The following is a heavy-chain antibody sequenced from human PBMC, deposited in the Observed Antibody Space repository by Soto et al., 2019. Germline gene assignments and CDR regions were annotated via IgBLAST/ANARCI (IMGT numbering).Heavy chain of an antibody. CDR2: IIPIFGTA. D-gene: IGHD3-3*01. CDR3: ARLIRDYDERGGQSALFGP. V-gene: IGHV1-69*13. CDR1: GGTFSSSS. Sequence: SSVRVSCKASGGTFSSSSISWVRQAPGPGLEWMEGIIPIFGTANYTQKFQGRVTITADESTSTAYMELSSLSSDDTAVYYCARLIRDYDERGGQSALFGPRDQGTLVTVSS. J-gene: IGHJ5*02.